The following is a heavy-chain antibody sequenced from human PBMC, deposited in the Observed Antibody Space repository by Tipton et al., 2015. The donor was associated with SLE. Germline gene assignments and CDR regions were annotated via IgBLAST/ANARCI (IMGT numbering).Heavy chain of an antibody. J-gene: IGHJ4*02. D-gene: IGHD3-10*01. CDR3: AAYYYGSGSYYKGQFDY. V-gene: IGHV4-31*03. CDR2: IYYSGST. CDR1: GGSISSGGYY. Sequence: TLSLTCTVSGGSISSGGYYWSWIRQHPGKGLEWIGYIYYSGSTYYNPSLKSRVTISVDTSKNQFSLKLSSVTAADTAVYYCAAYYYGSGSYYKGQFDYWGQGTLVTVSS.